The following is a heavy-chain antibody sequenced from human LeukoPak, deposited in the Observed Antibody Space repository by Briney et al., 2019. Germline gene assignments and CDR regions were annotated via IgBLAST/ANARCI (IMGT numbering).Heavy chain of an antibody. Sequence: GGSLRLSCAASGFTVSSNYMSWVRQAPGKGLEWVSSISYSADSTYYADSVKGRFTISRDNSKNTLWLQMDSLRAEDTAVYYCAKFLSSYYYFDYWGQGTLVTVSS. D-gene: IGHD2-21*01. CDR2: ISYSADST. J-gene: IGHJ4*02. V-gene: IGHV3-23*01. CDR3: AKFLSSYYYFDY. CDR1: GFTVSSNY.